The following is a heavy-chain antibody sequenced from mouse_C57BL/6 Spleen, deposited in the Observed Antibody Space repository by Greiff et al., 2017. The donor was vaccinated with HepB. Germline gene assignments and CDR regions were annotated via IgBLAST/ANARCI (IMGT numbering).Heavy chain of an antibody. J-gene: IGHJ4*01. CDR2: IYPGDGDT. CDR1: GYAFSSSW. CDR3: ARDSNS. Sequence: QVQLQQSGPELVKPGASVKISCKASGYAFSSSWMNWVKQRPGKGLEWIGRIYPGDGDTNYNGKFKGKATLTADKSSSTAYMQLSSLTSKDSAVYFCARDSNSWGQGTSVTVSS. V-gene: IGHV1-82*01. D-gene: IGHD2-5*01.